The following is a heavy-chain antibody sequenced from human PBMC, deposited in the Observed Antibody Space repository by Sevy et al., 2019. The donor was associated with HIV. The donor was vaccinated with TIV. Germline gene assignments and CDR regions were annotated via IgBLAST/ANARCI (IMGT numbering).Heavy chain of an antibody. Sequence: GGSLRLSCAASGFTFSSYSMNWVRQAPGKGLELVSSISSSSSYIYYADSVKGRFTISRDNAKNSLYLQMNSLRAEDTAVYYCARGGASGGDIVVVPAAMEVDVWGKGTTVTVSS. CDR3: ARGGASGGDIVVVPAAMEVDV. V-gene: IGHV3-21*01. D-gene: IGHD2-2*01. CDR2: ISSSSSYI. CDR1: GFTFSSYS. J-gene: IGHJ6*04.